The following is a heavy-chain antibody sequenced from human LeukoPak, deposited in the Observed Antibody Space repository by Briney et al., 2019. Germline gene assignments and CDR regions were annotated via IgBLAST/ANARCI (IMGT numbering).Heavy chain of an antibody. V-gene: IGHV3-74*01. CDR2: VNRDGSYT. J-gene: IGHJ4*02. CDR3: ARDLKSAFDY. Sequence: PGGSLRLSCAASGFIFNSYLMHWVRQAPGKGLVWVSGVNRDGSYTNYADAVKGRLTISRDNAKNTLYLQMNSLRAEDTAVYYCARDLKSAFDYWGQGTLATVSS. CDR1: GFIFNSYL.